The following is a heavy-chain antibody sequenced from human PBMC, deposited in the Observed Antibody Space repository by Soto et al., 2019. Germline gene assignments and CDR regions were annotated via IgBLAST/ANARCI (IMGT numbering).Heavy chain of an antibody. V-gene: IGHV2-5*02. CDR3: AHRRSYGDFDS. CDR1: GFSLTTYGMG. J-gene: IGHJ4*02. Sequence: QITLKESGPTLVKPTQTLTLTCTFSGFSLTTYGMGVGWIRQPPGKALEWLALLYWDDDIHYRPSLKSRLTITRDTSQNQVVLRMTNMDPVDTATYFCAHRRSYGDFDSWGQGTLVTVSS. D-gene: IGHD4-17*01. CDR2: LYWDDDI.